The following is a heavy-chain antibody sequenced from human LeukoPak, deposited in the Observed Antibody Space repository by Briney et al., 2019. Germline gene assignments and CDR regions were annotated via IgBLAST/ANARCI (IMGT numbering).Heavy chain of an antibody. CDR2: IYYSGST. CDR1: GGSISSYY. CDR3: AGDRGCSSTSCSDAFDI. D-gene: IGHD2-2*01. V-gene: IGHV4-59*01. Sequence: KPSETLSLTCTVSGGSISSYYWSWIRQPPGKGLEWIGYIYYSGSTNYNPSLKSRVTISVDTSKNQFSLKLSSVTAADTAVYYCAGDRGCSSTSCSDAFDIWGQGTMVTVSS. J-gene: IGHJ3*02.